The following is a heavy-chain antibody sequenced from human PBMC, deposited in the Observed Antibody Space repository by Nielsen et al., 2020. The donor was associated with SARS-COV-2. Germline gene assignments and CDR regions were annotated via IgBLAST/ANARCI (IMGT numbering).Heavy chain of an antibody. D-gene: IGHD5-18*01. CDR1: GYTFTTYG. Sequence: ASVKVSCKASGYTFTTYGFSWVRQAPGQGLEWMGWISAYNGNTNYAQKLQGRVTMTTDTSTSTAYMELRSLRSDDTAVYYCAKVVGRYSYGPFDYWGQGTLVTVSS. J-gene: IGHJ4*02. CDR2: ISAYNGNT. CDR3: AKVVGRYSYGPFDY. V-gene: IGHV1-18*01.